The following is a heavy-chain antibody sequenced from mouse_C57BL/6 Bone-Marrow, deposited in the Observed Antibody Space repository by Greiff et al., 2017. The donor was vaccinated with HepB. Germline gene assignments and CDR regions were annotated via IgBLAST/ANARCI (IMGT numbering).Heavy chain of an antibody. V-gene: IGHV14-4*01. CDR1: GFNIKDDY. CDR3: TTWDCKAWFAD. J-gene: IGHJ3*01. D-gene: IGHD4-1*01. CDR2: IDPENGDT. Sequence: EVQLQQSGAELVRPGASVKLSCTASGFNIKDDYMHWVKQRPEQGLEWIGWIDPENGDTEYASKFQGKATITADTSSNTAYLQLSSLTSEDTAVYYCTTWDCKAWFADWGQGTRVTVSA.